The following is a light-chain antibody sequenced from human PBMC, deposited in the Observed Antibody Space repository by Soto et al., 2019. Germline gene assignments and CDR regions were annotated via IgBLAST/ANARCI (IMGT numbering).Light chain of an antibody. Sequence: EVVLTQSPGTLSLSPGERATLSCRASQSVSNNYLAWYQQKPGQAPMLLIFGSSDRATGIPDRFSGSGSGTDFTLTISSLEPEDFAVYYCQQYSSSPPYTFGQGTKVEIK. CDR3: QQYSSSPPYT. J-gene: IGKJ2*01. V-gene: IGKV3-20*01. CDR1: QSVSNNY. CDR2: GSS.